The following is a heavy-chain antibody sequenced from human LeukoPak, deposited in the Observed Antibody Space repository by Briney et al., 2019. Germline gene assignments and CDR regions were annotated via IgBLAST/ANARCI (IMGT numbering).Heavy chain of an antibody. CDR1: GGTFSSYA. CDR2: IIPIFGTA. CDR3: ARGVHYYDSSGYFAGWFDP. J-gene: IGHJ5*02. Sequence: GSSVKVSCKASGGTFSSYAISWVRQAPGQGLEWMGGIIPIFGTANCAQKFQGRVTITADESTSTAYMELSSLRSEDTAVYYCARGVHYYDSSGYFAGWFDPWGQGTLVTVSS. D-gene: IGHD3-22*01. V-gene: IGHV1-69*01.